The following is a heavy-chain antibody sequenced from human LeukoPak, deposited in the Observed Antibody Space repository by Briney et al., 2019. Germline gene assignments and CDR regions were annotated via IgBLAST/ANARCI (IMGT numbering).Heavy chain of an antibody. CDR3: ARVDAYSPGDY. CDR1: GFTLSNYW. Sequence: GGSLRLSCAASGFTLSNYWMAWVRQAPGKGLEWVANIKKDGSEKYYVDSVKGRFTISRDNAENSLSLQMNNLTVEDTAVYFCARVDAYSPGDYWGQGTLVTVSS. CDR2: IKKDGSEK. D-gene: IGHD3-16*01. V-gene: IGHV3-7*04. J-gene: IGHJ4*02.